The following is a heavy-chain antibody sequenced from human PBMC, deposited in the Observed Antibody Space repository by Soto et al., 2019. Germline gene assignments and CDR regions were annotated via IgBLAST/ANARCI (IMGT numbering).Heavy chain of an antibody. V-gene: IGHV4-38-2*01. Sequence: PSETLSLTCAVSGYSIRSGYFWGWIRQPPGKGLEWIGSMYHSGITYYNLSLKSRVTISVDTSKNQLSLKLSSATAADTAVYYCARSMYSTSAQLYYGMDVWGRGTTVTV. CDR3: ARSMYSTSAQLYYGMDV. J-gene: IGHJ6*02. D-gene: IGHD6-6*01. CDR2: MYHSGIT. CDR1: GYSIRSGYF.